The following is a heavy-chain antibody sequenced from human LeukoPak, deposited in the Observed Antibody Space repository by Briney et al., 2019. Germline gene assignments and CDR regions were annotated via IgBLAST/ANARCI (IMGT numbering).Heavy chain of an antibody. J-gene: IGHJ1*01. V-gene: IGHV3-33*06. Sequence: GGSLRLSCAASGFTFSSYGMHWVRQAPGKGLEWVAVIWYDGSNKYYADSVKGRFTISRDNSKNTLYLQMNSLRAEDTAVYYCAKSGRGSREYFQHWGQGTLVTVSS. D-gene: IGHD1-26*01. CDR1: GFTFSSYG. CDR3: AKSGRGSREYFQH. CDR2: IWYDGSNK.